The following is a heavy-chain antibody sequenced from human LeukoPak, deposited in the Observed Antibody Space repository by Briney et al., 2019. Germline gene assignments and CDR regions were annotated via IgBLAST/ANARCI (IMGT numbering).Heavy chain of an antibody. J-gene: IGHJ4*02. CDR3: ASSNFDYSGDYYFDY. D-gene: IGHD4-11*01. Sequence: GSSVKVSCKASGGTFSSYAISWVRQAPGQGLEWMGGIIPIFGTANYAQKFQGRVTITADESTSTAYMELSSLRSEDTAVYYCASSNFDYSGDYYFDYWGQGTLVTVSS. V-gene: IGHV1-69*01. CDR2: IIPIFGTA. CDR1: GGTFSSYA.